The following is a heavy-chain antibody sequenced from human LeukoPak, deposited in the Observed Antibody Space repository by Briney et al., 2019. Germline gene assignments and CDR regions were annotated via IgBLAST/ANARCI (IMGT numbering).Heavy chain of an antibody. J-gene: IGHJ3*02. Sequence: GGSLRLSCAASGFTFSTYSMNWVRQAPGKGLEWLSSISSGGMWIYYADSLKGRFTISRDNAKNSLYLQMNSLRAEDTAVYYCARELRAPYDILGRGNAFDMWGQGTMVTVFS. V-gene: IGHV3-21*01. CDR3: ARELRAPYDILGRGNAFDM. CDR1: GFTFSTYS. CDR2: ISSGGMWI. D-gene: IGHD3-9*01.